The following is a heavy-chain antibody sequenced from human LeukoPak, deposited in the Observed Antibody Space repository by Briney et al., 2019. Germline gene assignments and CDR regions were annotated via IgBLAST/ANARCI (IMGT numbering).Heavy chain of an antibody. CDR3: AKDKVPAAKTLGYFDY. V-gene: IGHV3-53*01. Sequence: GGSLRLSCAASGFTVSSNYMSWVRQAPGKGLEWVSVIYSGGSTYYADSVKGRFTISRDNSKNTLYLQMNSLRAEDMAVYYCAKDKVPAAKTLGYFDYWGQGTLVTVSS. CDR2: IYSGGST. CDR1: GFTVSSNY. J-gene: IGHJ4*02. D-gene: IGHD2-2*01.